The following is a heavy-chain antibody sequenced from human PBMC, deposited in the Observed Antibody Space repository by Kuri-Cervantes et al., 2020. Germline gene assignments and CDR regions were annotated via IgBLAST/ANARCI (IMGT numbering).Heavy chain of an antibody. D-gene: IGHD6-19*01. CDR3: ASIYGYSTGEGGF. V-gene: IGHV3-33*08. Sequence: LSLTCAASGFTFSSYEMNWVRQAPGKGLEWVAVIGFDGHNEDYADSVKGRFAISRDNSKSTLYLQMNSLRAEDTAVYYCASIYGYSTGEGGFWGQGTLVTVSS. CDR1: GFTFSSYE. CDR2: IGFDGHNE. J-gene: IGHJ4*02.